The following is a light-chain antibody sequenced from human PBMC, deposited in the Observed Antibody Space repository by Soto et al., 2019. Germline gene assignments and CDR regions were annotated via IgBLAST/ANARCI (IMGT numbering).Light chain of an antibody. Sequence: GLDQPRSRSGAPGQAVTISCSGTNKYVGSYISVSWYQQHPGEAPKLMIYDVSKRPSGVPDRFSGSKSDNTASLTISGLQAEDEADYYCCSYAGSHTYVFGTGTKVTVL. CDR1: NKYVGSYIS. CDR2: DVS. V-gene: IGLV2-11*01. J-gene: IGLJ1*01. CDR3: CSYAGSHTYV.